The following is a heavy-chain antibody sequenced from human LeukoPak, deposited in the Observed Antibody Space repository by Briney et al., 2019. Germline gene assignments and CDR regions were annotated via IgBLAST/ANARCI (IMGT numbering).Heavy chain of an antibody. J-gene: IGHJ6*03. D-gene: IGHD3-16*01. CDR3: ARDGGDLGPGTIRGSRFYYYYMDV. Sequence: SETLSLTCSVSGASISSGSDYWSWIRQPAGKALEWIGRVHTSGNPNYNPSLESRVSISIDRSKNQFSLELNSVTAADTAVYYCARDGGDLGPGTIRGSRFYYYYMDVWGKGTTVIVSS. CDR1: GASISSGSDY. V-gene: IGHV4-61*02. CDR2: VHTSGNP.